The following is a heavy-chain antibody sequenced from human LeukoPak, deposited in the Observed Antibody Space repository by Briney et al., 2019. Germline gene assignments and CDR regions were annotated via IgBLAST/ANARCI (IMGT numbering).Heavy chain of an antibody. Sequence: GGSLRLSCAASGFTFSNAWMSWVRQAPGNGLEWVGRIKSKTDGGTTDYAAPVKGRFTISRDDSKNTLYLQMNSLKTEDTAVYYCTTEYYYDSSGDYAFDIWGQGTMVTVSS. V-gene: IGHV3-15*01. CDR1: GFTFSNAW. CDR3: TTEYYYDSSGDYAFDI. CDR2: IKSKTDGGTT. J-gene: IGHJ3*02. D-gene: IGHD3-22*01.